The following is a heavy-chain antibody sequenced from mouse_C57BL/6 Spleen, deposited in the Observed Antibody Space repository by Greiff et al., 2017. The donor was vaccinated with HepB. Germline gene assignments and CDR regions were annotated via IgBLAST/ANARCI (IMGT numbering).Heavy chain of an antibody. CDR1: GYTFTSYW. J-gene: IGHJ1*03. V-gene: IGHV1-7*01. CDR2: INPSSGYT. CDR3: ARFTTVVATRWYFDV. Sequence: QVHVKQSGAELAKPGASVKLSCKASGYTFTSYWMHWVKQRPGQGLEWIGYINPSSGYTKYNQKFKDKATLTADESSSTAYMQLSSLTYEDSAVYYCARFTTVVATRWYFDVWGTGTTVTVSS. D-gene: IGHD1-1*01.